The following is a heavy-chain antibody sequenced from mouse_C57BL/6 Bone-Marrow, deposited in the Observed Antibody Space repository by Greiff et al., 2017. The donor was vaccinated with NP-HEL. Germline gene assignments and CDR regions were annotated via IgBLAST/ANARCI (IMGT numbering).Heavy chain of an antibody. CDR3: ARRATVVATGASFDY. CDR1: GYTFTSYW. CDR2: INPSSGYT. V-gene: IGHV1-7*01. Sequence: QVQLQQSGAELAKPGASVKLSCKASGYTFTSYWMHWVKQRPGKGLEWLGYINPSSGYTKYNQQVKDKATLTADKSSSTAYLQLSSLTYEYSAVYYCARRATVVATGASFDYWGQGTTLTVSS. D-gene: IGHD1-1*01. J-gene: IGHJ2*01.